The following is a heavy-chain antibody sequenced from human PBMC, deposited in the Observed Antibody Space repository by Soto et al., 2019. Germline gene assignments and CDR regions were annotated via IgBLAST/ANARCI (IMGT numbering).Heavy chain of an antibody. Sequence: QVQLVESGGGVVQPGRSLRLPCAASGFTFRSYALHWARQAPGKGLEWVTVISIRGGDEYYAESVRGRFTISRDDSKNTLYLQMDSLRVEDTAVYYCARGTIVARQHLDYWGQGTLVTVSS. CDR2: ISIRGGDE. V-gene: IGHV3-30*03. CDR1: GFTFRSYA. CDR3: ARGTIVARQHLDY. D-gene: IGHD6-6*01. J-gene: IGHJ4*02.